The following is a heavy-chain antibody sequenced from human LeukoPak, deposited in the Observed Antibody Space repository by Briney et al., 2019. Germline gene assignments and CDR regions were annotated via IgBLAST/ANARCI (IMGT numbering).Heavy chain of an antibody. CDR2: INHSGST. J-gene: IGHJ4*02. V-gene: IGHV4-34*01. CDR1: GGSFSGYY. D-gene: IGHD3-10*01. CDR3: AREYGSGSYYGYFDY. Sequence: SETLSLTCAVYGGSFSGYYWSWIRQPPGKGLEWIGEINHSGSTNYNPSLKSRVTISVDTSKNQFPLKLSSVTAADTAVYYCAREYGSGSYYGYFDYWGQGTLVTVSS.